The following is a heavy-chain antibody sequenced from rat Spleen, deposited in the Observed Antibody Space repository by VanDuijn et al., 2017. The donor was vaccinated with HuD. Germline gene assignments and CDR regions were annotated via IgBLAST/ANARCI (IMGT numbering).Heavy chain of an antibody. CDR1: GFTFSDYN. Sequence: EVQLVESGGGLVQPGRSLKLSCAASGFTFSDYNMAWVRQAPKKGLEWVATISYDGSSTYYRDSVKGRFTISRDNAKSTLYLRMDRLRSEDTATYYCTTIYSRDWFAYWGQGTLVTVSS. CDR2: ISYDGSST. V-gene: IGHV5-7*01. J-gene: IGHJ3*01. CDR3: TTIYSRDWFAY. D-gene: IGHD1-8*01.